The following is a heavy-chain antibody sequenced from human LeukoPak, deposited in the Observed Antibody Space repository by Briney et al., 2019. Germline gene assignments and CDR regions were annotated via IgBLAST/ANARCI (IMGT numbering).Heavy chain of an antibody. D-gene: IGHD4-23*01. CDR1: GFTVSSNY. V-gene: IGHV3-53*01. CDR3: AREKYCGGNSGQYDY. J-gene: IGHJ4*02. CDR2: IYSGGST. Sequence: PGGSLRLSCAASGFTVSSNYMSWVRQAPGKGLEWVSVIYSGGSTYYADSVKGRFTISRDNSKNTLYLQMNSLRAEDTTVYYCAREKYCGGNSGQYDYCGQGTLVTVSS.